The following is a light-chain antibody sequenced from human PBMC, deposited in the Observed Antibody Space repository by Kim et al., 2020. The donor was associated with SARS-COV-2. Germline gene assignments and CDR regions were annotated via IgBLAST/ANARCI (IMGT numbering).Light chain of an antibody. CDR1: SSNIGSNT. CDR2: SNN. V-gene: IGLV1-44*01. CDR3: AAWDDSLNGPV. J-gene: IGLJ3*02. Sequence: QRVTISCSGSSSNIGSNTVNWYQQLPGTAPKLLIFSNNQRPSGVPDRVSGSKSGTSASLAISGLQSEDEAHYYCAAWDDSLNGPVFGGGTQLTVL.